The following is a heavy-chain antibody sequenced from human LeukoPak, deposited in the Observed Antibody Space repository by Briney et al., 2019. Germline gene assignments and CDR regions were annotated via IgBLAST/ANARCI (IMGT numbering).Heavy chain of an antibody. V-gene: IGHV3-66*01. CDR1: GFTVSGNY. CDR2: IHRGGNT. J-gene: IGHJ4*02. CDR3: ARDPGYGLGVDYGDY. Sequence: GGSLRLSCAASGFTVSGNYMSWVRQAPGKGLEWLSVIHRGGNTYYAGSVKGRFTISRDSSKNTVFLQMDSLRAEDTAVYYCARDPGYGLGVDYGDYWGQGTLVTVSS. D-gene: IGHD3-10*01.